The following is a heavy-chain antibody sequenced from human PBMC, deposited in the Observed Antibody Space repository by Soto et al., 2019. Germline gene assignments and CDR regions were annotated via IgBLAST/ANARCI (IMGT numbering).Heavy chain of an antibody. V-gene: IGHV4-31*03. CDR2: IYYSGST. CDR1: GGSISSGGYY. CDR3: ARDNIIAAAGNYYYGMDV. J-gene: IGHJ6*02. Sequence: PSETLSLTCTVSGGSISSGGYYWSWIRQHPGKGLEWIGYIYYSGSTYYNPSLKSRVTISVDTSKNQFSLKLSSVTAADTAVYYCARDNIIAAAGNYYYGMDVWGQGTTVTVSS. D-gene: IGHD6-13*01.